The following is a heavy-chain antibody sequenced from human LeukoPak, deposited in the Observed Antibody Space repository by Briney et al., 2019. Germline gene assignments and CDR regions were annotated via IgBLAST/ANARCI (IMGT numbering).Heavy chain of an antibody. V-gene: IGHV4-59*01. Sequence: SETLSLTCTVSGGSISSYYWSWIRQPPGKGLEWIGYIYYSGSTNYNPSLKSRVTISVDTSKNQFSLKLSSVTAADTAVYYCARETSRVVVFDYWGQGTLVTVSS. CDR1: GGSISSYY. D-gene: IGHD2-15*01. CDR2: IYYSGST. J-gene: IGHJ4*02. CDR3: ARETSRVVVFDY.